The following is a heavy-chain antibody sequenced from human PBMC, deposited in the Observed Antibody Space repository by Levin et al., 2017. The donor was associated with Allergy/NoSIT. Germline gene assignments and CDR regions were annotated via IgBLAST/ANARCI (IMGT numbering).Heavy chain of an antibody. Sequence: LAASVKVSCKASGYTFTGYYMHWVRQAPGQGLEWMGWINPNSGGTNYAQKFQGRVTMTRDTSISTAYMELSRLRSDDTAVYYCAREDIVVVPAAIHYYYGMDVWGQGTTVTVSS. CDR1: GYTFTGYY. CDR3: AREDIVVVPAAIHYYYGMDV. V-gene: IGHV1-2*03. J-gene: IGHJ6*02. D-gene: IGHD2-2*01. CDR2: INPNSGGT.